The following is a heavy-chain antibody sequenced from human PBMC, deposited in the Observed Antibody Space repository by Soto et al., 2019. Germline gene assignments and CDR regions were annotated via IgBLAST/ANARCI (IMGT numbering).Heavy chain of an antibody. D-gene: IGHD4-4*01. CDR3: ARAHSNYGANYYYYGMDV. Sequence: SQTLSLTCAISGDSVSSNSAAWNWIRQSPSRGLEWLGRTYYRSKWYNDYAVSAKSRITINPDTSKNQFSLQLNSVTPEDTAVYYCARAHSNYGANYYYYGMDVWGQGTTVTVS. CDR2: TYYRSKWYN. J-gene: IGHJ6*02. CDR1: GDSVSSNSAA. V-gene: IGHV6-1*01.